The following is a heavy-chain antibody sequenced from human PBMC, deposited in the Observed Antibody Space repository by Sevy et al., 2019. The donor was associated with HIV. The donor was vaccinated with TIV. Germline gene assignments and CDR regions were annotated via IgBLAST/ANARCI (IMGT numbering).Heavy chain of an antibody. D-gene: IGHD2-21*02. CDR1: GYTFTSYG. CDR3: ARVKVVVTAFDY. J-gene: IGHJ4*02. CDR2: ISAYNGNT. V-gene: IGHV1-18*01. Sequence: ASVKVSCKASGYTFTSYGISWVRQAPGQGLEWMGWISAYNGNTNYAQKLQDRVTMTTDTSTSTAYMELRSLRSDDTAVYYCARVKVVVTAFDYWGQGTLVTVSS.